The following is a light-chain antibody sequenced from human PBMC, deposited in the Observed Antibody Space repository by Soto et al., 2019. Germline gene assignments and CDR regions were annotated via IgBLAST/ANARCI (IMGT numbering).Light chain of an antibody. CDR2: DVR. CDR1: SSDVGGYNY. Sequence: QSALTQPASVSGSPGQSITISCTGTSSDVGGYNYVSWYQQHPGKAPKLMIYDVRNRPSGVSNRFSGSKSVNTASLTISGLQAEDEADYYCSSYTTISTYVFGTGTKLNRP. J-gene: IGLJ1*01. V-gene: IGLV2-14*01. CDR3: SSYTTISTYV.